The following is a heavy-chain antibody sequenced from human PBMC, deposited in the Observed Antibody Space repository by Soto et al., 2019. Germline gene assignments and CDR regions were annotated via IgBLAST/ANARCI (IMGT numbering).Heavy chain of an antibody. V-gene: IGHV3-23*01. Sequence: EVQLLESGGGLVQPGGSLRLSCAASGFTFSSCAMGWVRQAPGKGLEWVSDIIDSGGSTYDADSVKGRFTISRDNSKSTLYLQMTSLSAEDTALYYCAKGRSYYYYYGVDVWGQGTTVTVSS. J-gene: IGHJ6*02. CDR3: AKGRSYYYYYGVDV. CDR2: IIDSGGST. CDR1: GFTFSSCA.